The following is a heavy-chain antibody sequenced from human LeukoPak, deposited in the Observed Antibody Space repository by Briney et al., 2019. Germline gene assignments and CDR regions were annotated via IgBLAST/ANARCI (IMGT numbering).Heavy chain of an antibody. Sequence: GESLKISCKGSGYSFTNYWIGWVRQMPGKGLEWMGIIYPGDSNTRYSPSFQGQVTISADESISTAYLQWSSLKASDTAMYYCARHDNHYYDSSGYYSKDYWGQGTLVTVSS. J-gene: IGHJ4*02. CDR1: GYSFTNYW. CDR3: ARHDNHYYDSSGYYSKDY. CDR2: IYPGDSNT. D-gene: IGHD3-22*01. V-gene: IGHV5-51*01.